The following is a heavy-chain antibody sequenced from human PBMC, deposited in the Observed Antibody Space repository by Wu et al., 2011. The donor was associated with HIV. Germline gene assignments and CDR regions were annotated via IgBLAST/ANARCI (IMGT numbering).Heavy chain of an antibody. V-gene: IGHV1-69*12. D-gene: IGHD3-10*01. CDR2: IIPMYDRK. Sequence: QVQLVQSGAEVKKPGSSVKISCKSSGGTFRSYATSWVRQAPGQGLEWLGEIIPMYDRKKKVQERVTITADESTSTTYIELSSLRSEDTAVYYYTTLLSYWGQGTLVTVSS. CDR1: GGTFRSYA. J-gene: IGHJ4*02. CDR3: TTLLSY.